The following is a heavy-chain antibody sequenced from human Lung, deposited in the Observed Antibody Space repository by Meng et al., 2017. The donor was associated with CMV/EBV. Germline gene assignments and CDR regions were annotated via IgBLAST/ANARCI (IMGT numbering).Heavy chain of an antibody. CDR3: ARDAEGGGSWTKIDY. CDR2: IYYSGTT. J-gene: IGHJ4*02. D-gene: IGHD6-13*01. V-gene: IGHV4-39*07. Sequence: SETLSLTCTVSGGSISSGTYFWGWIRQTPGKGLEWIGSIYYSGTTYHNPSLKSRVSMSVDTSKNQFSLVLRSVTAADSAVYYCARDAEGGGSWTKIDYWGRGPXVTVSS. CDR1: GGSISSGTYF.